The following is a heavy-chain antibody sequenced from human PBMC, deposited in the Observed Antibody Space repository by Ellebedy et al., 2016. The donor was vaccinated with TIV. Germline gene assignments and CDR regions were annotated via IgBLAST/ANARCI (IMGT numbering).Heavy chain of an antibody. CDR2: ISALDNT. CDR3: ASRAASTGYFDWLLSN. D-gene: IGHD3-9*01. J-gene: IGHJ4*02. CDR1: GFTFSSYS. V-gene: IGHV3-21*01. Sequence: GGSLRLXXAASGFTFSSYSMNWVRQAPGKGLEWVSCISALDNTYYAESVKGRFTISRDNAKNSVYLQMNSLRPEDTAVYYCASRAASTGYFDWLLSNWGQGALVTVSS.